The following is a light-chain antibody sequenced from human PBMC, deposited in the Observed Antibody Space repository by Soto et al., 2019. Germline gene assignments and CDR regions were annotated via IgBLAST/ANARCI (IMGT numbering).Light chain of an antibody. V-gene: IGLV2-23*01. CDR3: FSYAGSSTLV. J-gene: IGLJ2*01. CDR2: EGF. CDR1: SSDVGSYNL. Sequence: QSALTQPASVSGPPRQSITISCTGTSSDVGSYNLVSWYQHHPGKAPKLMIYEGFKRPSGVSNRFSGSKSGNTASLTISGLEAEDEADYYCFSYAGSSTLVFGGGTKLTVL.